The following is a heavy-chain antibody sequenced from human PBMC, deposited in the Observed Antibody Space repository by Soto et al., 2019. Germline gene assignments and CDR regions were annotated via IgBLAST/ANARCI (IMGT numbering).Heavy chain of an antibody. CDR3: ARDDYGDGYYYYYYGMDV. Sequence: GGSLRLSCAASGFTFSDYYMSWIRQDPGKGLEWVSYISSSGSTIYYADSVKGRFTIYRDNAKNSLYLQMNSLRAEDTAVYYCARDDYGDGYYYYYYGMDVWGQGTTVTVSS. CDR1: GFTFSDYY. J-gene: IGHJ6*02. CDR2: ISSSGSTI. D-gene: IGHD4-17*01. V-gene: IGHV3-11*01.